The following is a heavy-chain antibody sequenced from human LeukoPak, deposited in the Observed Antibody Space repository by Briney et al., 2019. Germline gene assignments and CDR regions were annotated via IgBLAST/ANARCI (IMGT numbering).Heavy chain of an antibody. J-gene: IGHJ6*03. CDR2: ISGSGGST. V-gene: IGHV3-23*01. CDR3: AKNRITIFGVVIMGYYYMDV. D-gene: IGHD3-3*01. CDR1: GFTFSSYA. Sequence: PGGSLRLSCAASGFTFSSYAMSWVRQAPGKGLEWVSAISGSGGSTYYADSVKGRFTISRDNSKNTLYLQMNSLRAEDTAVYYCAKNRITIFGVVIMGYYYMDVWGKGTTVTVSS.